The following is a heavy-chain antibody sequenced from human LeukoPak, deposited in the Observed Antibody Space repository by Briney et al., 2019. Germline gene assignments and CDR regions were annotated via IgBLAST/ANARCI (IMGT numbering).Heavy chain of an antibody. Sequence: GGSLRLSCAASGFTFSSYAMHWVRQAPGKGLEWVAVISYDGSNKYYADSVKGRFTISRDNSKNTLYLQMNSLRAEDTAVYYCARMKTLYGSHLNYYYGMDVWGQGTTVTVSS. CDR3: ARMKTLYGSHLNYYYGMDV. CDR1: GFTFSSYA. J-gene: IGHJ6*02. D-gene: IGHD4-17*01. CDR2: ISYDGSNK. V-gene: IGHV3-30-3*01.